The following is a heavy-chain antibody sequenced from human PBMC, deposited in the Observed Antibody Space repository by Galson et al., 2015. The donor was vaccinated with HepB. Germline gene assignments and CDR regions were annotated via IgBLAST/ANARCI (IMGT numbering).Heavy chain of an antibody. J-gene: IGHJ4*02. Sequence: SVKVSCKASGGIFSSYAISWVRQAPGQGLEWMGGIIPIFGTANYAQKFQGRVTITADESTSTAYMELSSLRSEDTAVYYCARDGPPPGNCGGDCYLDYWGQGTLVTVSS. CDR1: GGIFSSYA. CDR2: IIPIFGTA. CDR3: ARDGPPPGNCGGDCYLDY. D-gene: IGHD2-21*01. V-gene: IGHV1-69*13.